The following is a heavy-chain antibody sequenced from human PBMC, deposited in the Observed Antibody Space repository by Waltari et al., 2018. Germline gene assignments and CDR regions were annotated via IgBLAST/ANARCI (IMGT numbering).Heavy chain of an antibody. D-gene: IGHD1-1*01. CDR2: IWYDGSEQ. CDR1: GFSFITYG. V-gene: IGHV3-30*18. J-gene: IGHJ4*02. CDR3: AKMESGILDY. Sequence: QVQLVESGGGVVQPGRSLRLSCAASGFSFITYGMHWVRQAPGKGLEWVAVIWYDGSEQYYGDSVKGRFTISRDNSKNTVDLQMNDLRPEDTAVYCCAKMESGILDYWGQGTLVTVSS.